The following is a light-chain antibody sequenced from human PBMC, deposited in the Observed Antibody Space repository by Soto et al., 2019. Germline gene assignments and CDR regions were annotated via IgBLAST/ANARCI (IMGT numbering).Light chain of an antibody. CDR3: AAWDDSLNGRV. CDR1: SSNIGSNF. CDR2: SNN. Sequence: QSVLTQPPSASGTPGQRVTISCSGRSSNIGSNFVYWYQQLPGTAPKLLIYSNNQRPSGVPDRFSGSKSGTSASLAISGLRSEDEADYYCAAWDDSLNGRVFGGGTKLTVL. J-gene: IGLJ3*02. V-gene: IGLV1-47*02.